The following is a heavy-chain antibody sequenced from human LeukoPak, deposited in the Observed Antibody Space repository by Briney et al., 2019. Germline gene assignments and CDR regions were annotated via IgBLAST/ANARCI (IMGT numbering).Heavy chain of an antibody. V-gene: IGHV5-51*01. CDR3: ARTAEWELLPRHYYYYYYMDV. D-gene: IGHD1-26*01. Sequence: GESLKISCKGSGYSFTSYWIGWVRQMPGKGLEWMGIIYPGDSDTRYSPSFQGQVTISADKSTSTAYPQWSSLKASDTAMYYCARTAEWELLPRHYYYYYYMDVWGKGTTVTVSS. CDR1: GYSFTSYW. J-gene: IGHJ6*03. CDR2: IYPGDSDT.